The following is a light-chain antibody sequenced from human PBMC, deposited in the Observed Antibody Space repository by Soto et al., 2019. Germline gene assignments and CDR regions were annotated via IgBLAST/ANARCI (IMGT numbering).Light chain of an antibody. CDR2: DAS. Sequence: EIVLTQSPATLSLSPGERATLSCRASQSVSSYLAWYQQKPGQAPRLLIYDASNRATGIPARFSGSWSGTDVTLTISSYEPEDFAVCYYQQHGKWPLTFGGAPKVEIK. V-gene: IGKV3-11*01. J-gene: IGKJ4*02. CDR3: QQHGKWPLT. CDR1: QSVSSY.